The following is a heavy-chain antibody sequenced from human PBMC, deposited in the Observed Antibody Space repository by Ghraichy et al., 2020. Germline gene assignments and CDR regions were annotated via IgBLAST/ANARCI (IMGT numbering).Heavy chain of an antibody. J-gene: IGHJ5*02. V-gene: IGHV4-4*07. CDR3: ARDDLVGGGGRNWFHP. D-gene: IGHD3-16*01. Sequence: SETLSLTCTVSGDSFTTSYWTWIRQPAGKGLEWIGRISPSGSTYQNPSLRSRISMSVDTSKNTFSLRLTSVTAADTAVYYCARDDLVGGGGRNWFHPWGQGSLVTVSS. CDR2: ISPSGST. CDR1: GDSFTTSY.